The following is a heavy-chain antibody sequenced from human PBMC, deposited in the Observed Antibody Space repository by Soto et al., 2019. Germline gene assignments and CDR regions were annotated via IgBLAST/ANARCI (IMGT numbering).Heavy chain of an antibody. J-gene: IGHJ6*02. V-gene: IGHV4-30-4*01. Sequence: KTSETLSLTCTVSGGSISSGDYYWSWIRQPPGKGLEWIGYIYYSGSTYYNPSLKSRVTISVDTSKNQFSLKLSSVTAADTAVYYCARDRTDYYGMDVWGQGTTVTVSS. CDR2: IYYSGST. CDR1: GGSISSGDYY. D-gene: IGHD1-1*01. CDR3: ARDRTDYYGMDV.